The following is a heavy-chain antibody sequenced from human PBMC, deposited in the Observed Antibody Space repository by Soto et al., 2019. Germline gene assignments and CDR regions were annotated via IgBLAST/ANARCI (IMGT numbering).Heavy chain of an antibody. D-gene: IGHD3-22*01. CDR2: IYSLGNT. Sequence: QMQLQESGPGLVKPSETLSLTCTDYGGSISRSSYYWVWIRQPPGQGLEWLGTIYSLGNTYYNPSRKSPVTISVDKSKSQLFLKLSSVTAPDTAVYYCARHIYDSSGYYYAYWGQGTLVTVSS. V-gene: IGHV4-39*01. J-gene: IGHJ4*02. CDR1: GGSISRSSYY. CDR3: ARHIYDSSGYYYAY.